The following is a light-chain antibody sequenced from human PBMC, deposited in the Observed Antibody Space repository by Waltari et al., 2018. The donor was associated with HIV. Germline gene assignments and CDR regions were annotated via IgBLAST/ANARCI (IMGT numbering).Light chain of an antibody. CDR1: ALPKQY. CDR2: KDS. V-gene: IGLV3-25*03. Sequence: SYELTQPPSVSVSPGQTARITCSGDALPKQYAYWYQQKPGQAPVLGIYKDSERPSGIPERVSGSSSGTTVTLTISGVQAEDEADYYCQSADSSGTPVFGGGTKLTVL. CDR3: QSADSSGTPV. J-gene: IGLJ2*01.